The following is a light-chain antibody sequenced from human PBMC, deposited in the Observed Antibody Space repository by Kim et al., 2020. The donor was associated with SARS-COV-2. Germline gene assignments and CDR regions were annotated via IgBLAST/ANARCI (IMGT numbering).Light chain of an antibody. CDR3: QKYNSAPWT. CDR1: QDIANS. V-gene: IGKV1-27*01. Sequence: ESVGERVTIHCRASQDIANSLAWYQQKPGKVPQVLIYAASTLQSGVPSRFSGSGSETEFTLTIGSLQTEDFATYYCQKYNSAPWTFGPGTKVDIK. J-gene: IGKJ1*01. CDR2: AAS.